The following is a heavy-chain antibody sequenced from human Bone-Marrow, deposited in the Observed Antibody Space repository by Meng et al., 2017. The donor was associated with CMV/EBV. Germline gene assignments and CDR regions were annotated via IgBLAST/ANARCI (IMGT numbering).Heavy chain of an antibody. V-gene: IGHV4-30-4*08. D-gene: IGHD3-22*01. CDR2: IYYSGST. CDR1: GGSIISGDYY. CDR3: ARDMGSSGYYGNNWFDP. J-gene: IGHJ5*02. Sequence: VQLQQSGPGLVQPSQTLPLTCTVSGGSIISGDYYWGWIRQPPGKGLECIGYIYYSGSTYYNPSLKSRVTISVDTSKNQFSLKLSSVTAADTAVYYCARDMGSSGYYGNNWFDPWGQGTLVTVSS.